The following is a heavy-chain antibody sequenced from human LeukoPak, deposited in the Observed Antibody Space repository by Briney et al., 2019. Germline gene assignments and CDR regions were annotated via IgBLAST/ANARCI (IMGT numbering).Heavy chain of an antibody. CDR2: INAGNGHT. D-gene: IGHD3-3*01. Sequence: ASVKVSCKASGFTFTNYAMQWVRQAPGQRLEWMGWINAGNGHTRYSQRFQGRVTITRDTSATTAYMEVTSLRSEDPAVYYCARGIWSRTVSSYYLDYWGQGTLVTVSS. CDR1: GFTFTNYA. V-gene: IGHV1-3*01. J-gene: IGHJ4*02. CDR3: ARGIWSRTVSSYYLDY.